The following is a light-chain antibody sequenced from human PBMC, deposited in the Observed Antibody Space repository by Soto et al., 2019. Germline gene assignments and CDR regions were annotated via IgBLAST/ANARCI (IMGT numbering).Light chain of an antibody. CDR2: EVS. Sequence: QSALTQPASVSGSPGQSITISCTGTSSDVGGYNYVSWYQQHPGKAPKLMIYEVSNRPSGVSDRFSGSKSGNTASLTISGLQAEDEAVYYCSSYTSGSTHVVFGGGTKLTVL. J-gene: IGLJ2*01. CDR3: SSYTSGSTHVV. V-gene: IGLV2-14*01. CDR1: SSDVGGYNY.